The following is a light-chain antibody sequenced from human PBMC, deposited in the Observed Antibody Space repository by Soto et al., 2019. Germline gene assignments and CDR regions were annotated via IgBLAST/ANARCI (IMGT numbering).Light chain of an antibody. CDR2: DAS. CDR3: QQYNSYSRT. Sequence: DIQMTQSPSTLSASVGDRVTIACRASQTISSSWLAWYQQKPGKAPKVLIYDASSLESGVPSRFSGSGSGTEFTLTISSLQPDDFATYYCQQYNSYSRTFGQGTKVDIK. V-gene: IGKV1-5*01. J-gene: IGKJ1*01. CDR1: QTISSSW.